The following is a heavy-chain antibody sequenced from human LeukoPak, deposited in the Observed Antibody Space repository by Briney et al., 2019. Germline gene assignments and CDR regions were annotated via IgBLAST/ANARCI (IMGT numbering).Heavy chain of an antibody. CDR3: ARDLGAVAGDCGSTSCYGYWFDP. V-gene: IGHV1-69*05. CDR2: IIPIFGTA. Sequence: ASVKVSCKASGGTFSSYAISWVRQPPGQGLEWMGGIIPIFGTANYAQKFQGRVTITTDESTSTAYMELSSLRSEDTAVYYCARDLGAVAGDCGSTSCYGYWFDPWGQGTLVTVSS. J-gene: IGHJ5*02. D-gene: IGHD2-2*01. CDR1: GGTFSSYA.